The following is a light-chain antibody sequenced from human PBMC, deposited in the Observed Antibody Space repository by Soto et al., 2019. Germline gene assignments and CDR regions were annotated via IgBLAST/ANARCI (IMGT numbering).Light chain of an antibody. Sequence: DIQMTQSPSSLSASVGDRVTLTCRASQSIRTYLNWYQQKPGKAPKLLIYGASSLQSGVPSRFSGSGSGTDFTLTISRLQPEDFATYYCQQSYSAPPEITFGPGTKVDV. CDR1: QSIRTY. CDR2: GAS. CDR3: QQSYSAPPEIT. V-gene: IGKV1-39*01. J-gene: IGKJ3*01.